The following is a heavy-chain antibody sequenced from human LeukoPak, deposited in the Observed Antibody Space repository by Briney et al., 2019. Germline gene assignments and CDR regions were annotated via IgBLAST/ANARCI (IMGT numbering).Heavy chain of an antibody. Sequence: ASVKVSCKASGYTFTGYYMHWVRQAPGQGLEWMGWINPNSGGTNYAQKFQGRVTMTRDTSISTAYMELSRLRSDDAAVYYCARARMAWLDDAFDIWGQGTMVTVSS. CDR1: GYTFTGYY. V-gene: IGHV1-2*02. J-gene: IGHJ3*02. CDR3: ARARMAWLDDAFDI. CDR2: INPNSGGT. D-gene: IGHD6-19*01.